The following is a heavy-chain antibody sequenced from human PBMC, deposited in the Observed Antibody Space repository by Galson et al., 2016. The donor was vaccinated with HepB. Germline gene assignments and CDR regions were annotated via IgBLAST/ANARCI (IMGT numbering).Heavy chain of an antibody. Sequence: SLRLSCAASGFTFSIHDMHWARQVTGKGLEGVSAIETAGNTYYPDSVKGRFTISRENAKNSLYLQMNDLRAGDTAVYYCARGKSLLTMPWNYGLDVWGKGTAVTVSS. CDR3: ARGKSLLTMPWNYGLDV. V-gene: IGHV3-13*01. J-gene: IGHJ6*04. D-gene: IGHD1-1*01. CDR2: IETAGNT. CDR1: GFTFSIHD.